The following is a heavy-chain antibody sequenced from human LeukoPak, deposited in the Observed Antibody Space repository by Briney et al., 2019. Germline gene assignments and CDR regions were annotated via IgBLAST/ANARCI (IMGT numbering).Heavy chain of an antibody. CDR3: AKVALTGYSSGWLDY. J-gene: IGHJ4*02. CDR2: ISYDGSNK. V-gene: IGHV3-30*18. CDR1: GFTFSSYG. D-gene: IGHD6-19*01. Sequence: GGSLRLSCAASGFTFSSYGMHWVRQAPGKGLEWVSVISYDGSNKYYADSVKGRFTISRDNSKNTLYLQMNSLRAEDTAVYYCAKVALTGYSSGWLDYWGQGTLVTVSS.